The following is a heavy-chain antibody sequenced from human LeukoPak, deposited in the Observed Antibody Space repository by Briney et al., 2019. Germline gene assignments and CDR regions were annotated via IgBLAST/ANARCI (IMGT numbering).Heavy chain of an antibody. CDR3: AKWRYSYGPGYFDY. CDR2: ISGSGGST. V-gene: IGHV3-23*01. J-gene: IGHJ4*02. Sequence: LSGGSLRLSCAASGFNFSSHAMSWVREAPGKGLEWVAAISGSGGSTYYADSVKGRFTISRDNSKNTLYLQMNSLRAEDTAVYYCAKWRYSYGPGYFDYWGQGTLVTVSS. CDR1: GFNFSSHA. D-gene: IGHD5-18*01.